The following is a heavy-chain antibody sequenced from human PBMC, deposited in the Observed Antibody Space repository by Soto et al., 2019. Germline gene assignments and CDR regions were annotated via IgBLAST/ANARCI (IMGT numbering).Heavy chain of an antibody. CDR2: ISSSSSTI. D-gene: IGHD4-17*01. Sequence: EVQLVESGGGLVQPGGSLRLSCAASGFTFSSYSMNWVRQAPGKGLEWVSYISSSSSTIYYAHSVKGRFTISRDNAKNSLYLQMNSLRDEDTAVYYCAREGTAYGDYGDAFGIWGQGTMVTVSS. J-gene: IGHJ3*02. CDR1: GFTFSSYS. V-gene: IGHV3-48*02. CDR3: AREGTAYGDYGDAFGI.